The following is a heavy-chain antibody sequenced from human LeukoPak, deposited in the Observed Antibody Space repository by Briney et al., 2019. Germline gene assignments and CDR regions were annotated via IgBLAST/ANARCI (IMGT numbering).Heavy chain of an antibody. Sequence: GGSLRLSCAASGFTVSSDYMSWVRQAPGKGLEWVSLLYSGGTTYYADSVKGRFTISRDNAKNSLYLQMNSLRAEDTAVYYCATYPRYSSSTDPRYYFDYWGQGTLVTVSS. V-gene: IGHV3-66*01. CDR3: ATYPRYSSSTDPRYYFDY. CDR1: GFTVSSDY. J-gene: IGHJ4*02. CDR2: LYSGGTT. D-gene: IGHD6-13*01.